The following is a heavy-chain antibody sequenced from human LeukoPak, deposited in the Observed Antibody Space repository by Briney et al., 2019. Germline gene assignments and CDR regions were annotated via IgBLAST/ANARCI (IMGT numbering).Heavy chain of an antibody. V-gene: IGHV3-48*03. CDR1: GFTFSTYE. CDR2: ISGSGTTI. CDR3: VSGYGGLLDY. Sequence: PGGSLRLSCAASGFTFSTYEMNWVRQVPGKGLEWVSYISGSGTTIYYADSVKGRFAISRDNTKNSMYLHMNSLRGEDTAVYYCVSGYGGLLDYWGQGTLVSVSS. D-gene: IGHD3-16*01. J-gene: IGHJ4*02.